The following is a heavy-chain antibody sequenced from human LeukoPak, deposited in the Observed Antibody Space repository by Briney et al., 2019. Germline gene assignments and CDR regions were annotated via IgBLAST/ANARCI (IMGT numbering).Heavy chain of an antibody. CDR2: IYPGDSDT. D-gene: IGHD2-2*01. Sequence: GESLKISCKGSGYSFTSYWIGWVRQMPGKGLEWMGIIYPGDSDTRYSPSFQGRVTISADKSISTAYLQWSSLKASDTAMYYCARAGLPAATCFDYWGQGTLVTVSS. CDR3: ARAGLPAATCFDY. V-gene: IGHV5-51*01. CDR1: GYSFTSYW. J-gene: IGHJ4*02.